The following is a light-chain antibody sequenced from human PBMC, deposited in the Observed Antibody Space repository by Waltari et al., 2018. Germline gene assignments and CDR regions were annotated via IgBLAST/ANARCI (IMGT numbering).Light chain of an antibody. V-gene: IGLV2-14*01. J-gene: IGLJ1*01. CDR3: SSYTTIASYV. Sequence: QSALTQPASVSASPGQSITISCTGTSSDVGAYEYISWYQQHPGKVPKLIIYEVNNWPSGVSDRFSGSKFDNTASLTISGLQPEDEADYYCSSYTTIASYVFGTGTKVTVL. CDR2: EVN. CDR1: SSDVGAYEY.